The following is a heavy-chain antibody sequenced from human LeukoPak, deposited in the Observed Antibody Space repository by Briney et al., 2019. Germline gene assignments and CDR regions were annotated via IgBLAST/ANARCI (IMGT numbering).Heavy chain of an antibody. CDR1: GFTFSSYW. J-gene: IGHJ4*02. D-gene: IGHD3-22*01. Sequence: GGCMSLACAASGFTFSSYWMSWVRQAPGKGLEWVANIKEDGSEKYYVDSVKGRVSICRENAKNSLYLQMNSLRAEDTAVYYCARVDYYYDSSGYYVFYFDYWGQGTLGTLSS. V-gene: IGHV3-7*01. CDR2: IKEDGSEK. CDR3: ARVDYYYDSSGYYVFYFDY.